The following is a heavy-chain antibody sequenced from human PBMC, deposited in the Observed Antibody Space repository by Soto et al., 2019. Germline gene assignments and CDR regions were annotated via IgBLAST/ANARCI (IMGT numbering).Heavy chain of an antibody. J-gene: IGHJ4*02. Sequence: PGGSLRLSCAASGFTFSSYEMNWVRQAPGKGLEWVSYISSSGSTIYYADSVKGRFTISRDNAKNSLYLQMNSLRAEDTAVYYCARAFVGATDYWGQGTLVTVSS. CDR2: ISSSGSTI. CDR1: GFTFSSYE. D-gene: IGHD1-26*01. CDR3: ARAFVGATDY. V-gene: IGHV3-48*03.